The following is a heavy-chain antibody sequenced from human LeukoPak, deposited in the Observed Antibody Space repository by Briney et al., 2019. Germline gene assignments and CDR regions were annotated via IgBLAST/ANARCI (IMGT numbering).Heavy chain of an antibody. V-gene: IGHV3-15*01. CDR1: GFTFSNAW. Sequence: GGSLRLSCAASGFTFSNAWMSWVRQAPGKGLEWVGRIKSKTDGGTTDYAAPVKGRFTISRDDSKNTLYLQMNSLKTEDTAVYYCTTDLMVRGVIHYYYGMDVWGQGTTVTVSS. D-gene: IGHD3-10*01. CDR3: TTDLMVRGVIHYYYGMDV. J-gene: IGHJ6*02. CDR2: IKSKTDGGTT.